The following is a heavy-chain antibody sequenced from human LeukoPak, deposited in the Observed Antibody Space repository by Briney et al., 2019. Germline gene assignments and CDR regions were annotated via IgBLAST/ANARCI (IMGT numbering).Heavy chain of an antibody. J-gene: IGHJ4*02. V-gene: IGHV3-74*01. CDR2: INSGGSWT. Sequence: PGGSLRLSCAASGNYWMHWVRQVPGKGLVWVSHINSGGSWTSYADSEKGRFTISKDNPTNTVYLQMNSLRAEDTAVYYCVSFHETYWGRGTLVTVSS. CDR3: VSFHETY. CDR1: GNYW.